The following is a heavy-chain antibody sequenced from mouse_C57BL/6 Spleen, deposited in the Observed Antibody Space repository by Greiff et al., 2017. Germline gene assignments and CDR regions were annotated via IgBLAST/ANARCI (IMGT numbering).Heavy chain of an antibody. CDR1: GFTFSSYT. V-gene: IGHV5-9*01. CDR2: ISGGGGNT. CDR3: ARQGGDPPYFDY. Sequence: EVMLVESGGGLVKPGGSLKLSCAASGFTFSSYTMSWVRQTPEKRLEWVATISGGGGNTYYPDSVKGRFTISRDNAKNTLYLQMSRLRSEDTALYYCARQGGDPPYFDYWGQGTTLTVSS. J-gene: IGHJ2*01.